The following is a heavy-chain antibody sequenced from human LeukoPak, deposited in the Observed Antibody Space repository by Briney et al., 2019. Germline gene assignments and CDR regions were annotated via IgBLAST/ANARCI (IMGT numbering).Heavy chain of an antibody. D-gene: IGHD3-10*01. CDR1: GGSISSYY. J-gene: IGHJ4*02. Sequence: PSETLSLTCTVSGGSISSYYWSWIRQPPGKGLEWIGYIYYSGSTYYNPSLKSRVTISVDTSKNQFSLKLSSVTAADTAVYYCARDPWGWFGEGGFDYWGQGTLVTVSS. CDR2: IYYSGST. V-gene: IGHV4-59*12. CDR3: ARDPWGWFGEGGFDY.